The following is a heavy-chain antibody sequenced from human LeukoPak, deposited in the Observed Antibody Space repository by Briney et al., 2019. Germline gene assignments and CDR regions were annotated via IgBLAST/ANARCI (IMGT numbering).Heavy chain of an antibody. CDR1: GGSFSGYY. J-gene: IGHJ6*03. Sequence: PSETLSLTCAVYGGSFSGYYWSWIRQPPGKGLEWIGEINHSGSTNYNPSLKSRVTISVDTSKNQFSLKLSSVTAADTAVYYCARVPGPMAPRDYYTDVWGKGTTVTVSS. CDR3: ARVPGPMAPRDYYTDV. V-gene: IGHV4-34*01. CDR2: INHSGST. D-gene: IGHD3-10*01.